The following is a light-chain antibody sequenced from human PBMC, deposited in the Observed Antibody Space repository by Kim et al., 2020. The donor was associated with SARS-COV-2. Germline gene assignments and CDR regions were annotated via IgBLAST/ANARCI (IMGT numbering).Light chain of an antibody. CDR3: QAWDSSTAVV. Sequence: SYELTQPPSVSVSPGQTASITCSGDKLGYKYACWYQQKPGQSPVLVIYQDSKRPSGIPERFSGSNSGNTATLTISGTQAVDEADYYCQAWDSSTAVVFGGGTQLTVL. J-gene: IGLJ2*01. V-gene: IGLV3-1*01. CDR2: QDS. CDR1: KLGYKY.